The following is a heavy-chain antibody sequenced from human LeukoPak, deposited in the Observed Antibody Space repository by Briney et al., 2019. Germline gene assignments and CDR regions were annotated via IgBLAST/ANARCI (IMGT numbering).Heavy chain of an antibody. CDR3: ARGLVNSGWGGYFDY. CDR2: INHSGSS. D-gene: IGHD6-19*01. J-gene: IGHJ4*02. Sequence: TSETLSLTCGVYGGSFSGYYWSWIRQSPGKGLEWIGEINHSGSSNDNPSLKSRVTMSVDTSKNHFSLKLSSVTAADTAVYYCARGLVNSGWGGYFDYWGQGTVVTVSS. V-gene: IGHV4-34*01. CDR1: GGSFSGYY.